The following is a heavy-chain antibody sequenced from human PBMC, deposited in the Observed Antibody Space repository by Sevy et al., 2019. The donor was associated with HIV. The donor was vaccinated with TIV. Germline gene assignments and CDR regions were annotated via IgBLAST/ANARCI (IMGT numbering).Heavy chain of an antibody. D-gene: IGHD3-10*01. CDR3: AIVTMVRGVILDDAFDI. J-gene: IGHJ3*02. V-gene: IGHV5-10-1*01. CDR1: GYSFTSYW. CDR2: IDPSDSYT. Sequence: GESPKISCKGSGYSFTSYWISWVRQMPGKGLEWMGRIDPSDSYTNYSPSFQGHVTISADKSISTAYLQWSSLKASDTAMYYCAIVTMVRGVILDDAFDIWGQGTMVTVSS.